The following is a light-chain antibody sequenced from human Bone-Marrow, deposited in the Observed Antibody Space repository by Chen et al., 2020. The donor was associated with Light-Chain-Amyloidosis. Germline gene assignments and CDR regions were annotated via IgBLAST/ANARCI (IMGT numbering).Light chain of an antibody. V-gene: IGLV6-57*03. Sequence: NFMLTQPHSVSESPGKTVIISCTRSGGSIASNYVQWYQQRPGSAPTTVIYEDNQRPSGVPARFSGSIDSSSNSASLTISGLRTGDEAAYYCQSYDSTNRVFGGGTKLTVL. CDR2: EDN. J-gene: IGLJ3*02. CDR1: GGSIASNY. CDR3: QSYDSTNRV.